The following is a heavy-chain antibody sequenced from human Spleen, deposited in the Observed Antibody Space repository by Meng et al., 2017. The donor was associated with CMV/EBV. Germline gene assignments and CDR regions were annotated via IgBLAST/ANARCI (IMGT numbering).Heavy chain of an antibody. Sequence: GGSLRLSCAASGFTFSNYVMSWVRQAPGKGLEWVSTISGSGGSAYYADSVKGRFTISRDNSKNTLYLQMNSLRGEDTAVYYCAKEYVLRYSGYGAFDYWGQGTLVTVSS. J-gene: IGHJ4*02. V-gene: IGHV3-23*01. CDR2: ISGSGGSA. D-gene: IGHD5-12*01. CDR1: GFTFSNYV. CDR3: AKEYVLRYSGYGAFDY.